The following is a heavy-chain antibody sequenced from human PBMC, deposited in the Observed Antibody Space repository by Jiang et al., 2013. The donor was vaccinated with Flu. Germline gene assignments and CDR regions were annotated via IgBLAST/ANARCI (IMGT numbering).Heavy chain of an antibody. CDR3: ARGRRAQGLPTAPAGKIDY. Sequence: LLKPSETLSLTCAVYGGSFSAYYWTWIRQPPGMGLEWIGEINQSGSTKYNPSLRSRATMSLDTSKNQLSLKVNSLTAADTAVYYCARGRRAQGLPTAPAGKIDYWGQGTLVTVSS. D-gene: IGHD6-13*01. CDR1: GGSFSAYY. CDR2: INQSGST. V-gene: IGHV4-34*01. J-gene: IGHJ4*02.